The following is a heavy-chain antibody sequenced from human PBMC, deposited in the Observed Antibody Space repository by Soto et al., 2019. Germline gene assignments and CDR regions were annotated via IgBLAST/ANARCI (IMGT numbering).Heavy chain of an antibody. CDR3: EREVAVRYAMDV. CDR2: IYNSGPT. J-gene: IGHJ6*02. Sequence: QVQLQESGPGLVKPSQTLTLTCTVSGASISSGGYYWSWIRQHPGKGLEWIGYIYNSGPTYYNPPIKSRVTLSVDASKTEFTLQVTCVSAADSAVYYCEREVAVRYAMDVWGHGTTVTVS. CDR1: GASISSGGYY. V-gene: IGHV4-31*03. D-gene: IGHD1-1*01.